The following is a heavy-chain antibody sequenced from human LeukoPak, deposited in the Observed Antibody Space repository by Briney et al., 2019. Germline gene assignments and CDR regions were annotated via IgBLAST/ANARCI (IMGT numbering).Heavy chain of an antibody. D-gene: IGHD4-11*01. Sequence: KTSETLSLTCAVYGGSFSGYYWSWIRQPPGKGLEWIGEINHSGSTNYNPSLKSRVTISVDTSKNQFSLKLSSVTAADTAVYYCATSDYSNYYYYGMDVWGQGTTVTVSS. CDR2: INHSGST. J-gene: IGHJ6*02. CDR3: ATSDYSNYYYYGMDV. CDR1: GGSFSGYY. V-gene: IGHV4-34*01.